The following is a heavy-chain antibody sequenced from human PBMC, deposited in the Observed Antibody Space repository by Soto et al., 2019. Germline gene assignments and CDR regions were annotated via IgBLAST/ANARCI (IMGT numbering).Heavy chain of an antibody. CDR1: GFTFSSYG. D-gene: IGHD1-1*01. CDR3: AREYNFQFDY. CDR2: IWYDGSNK. J-gene: IGHJ4*02. Sequence: QVQLVESGGGVVQPGRSLRLSCAASGFTFSSYGIHWVRQAPGKGLEWVAVIWYDGSNKYYADSVKGRFTISRDNSKNTLFLQINSLSTEDTAVYYCAREYNFQFDYWGQGPLVTVSS. V-gene: IGHV3-33*01.